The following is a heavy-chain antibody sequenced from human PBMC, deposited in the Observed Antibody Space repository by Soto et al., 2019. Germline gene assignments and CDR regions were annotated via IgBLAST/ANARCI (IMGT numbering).Heavy chain of an antibody. V-gene: IGHV3-23*01. J-gene: IGHJ4*02. Sequence: GGSLRLSCAASGFTFSNYAVNWVRQAPGKGLEWVSGISGTGGSTNYADSVKGRFTISRDNSNNTLYLQMNSLRAEDTAVFYCAKGYSSSWYSAFDYWGQGTQVTVSS. CDR2: ISGTGGST. CDR1: GFTFSNYA. D-gene: IGHD6-13*01. CDR3: AKGYSSSWYSAFDY.